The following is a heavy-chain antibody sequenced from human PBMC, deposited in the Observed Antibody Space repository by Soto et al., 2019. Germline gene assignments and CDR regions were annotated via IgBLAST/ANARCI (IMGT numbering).Heavy chain of an antibody. D-gene: IGHD3-22*01. CDR2: IRSKANSYAT. Sequence: PGGSLRLSCAASGFTFSGSAMHWVRQASGKGLEWVGRIRSKANSYATAYAASVKGRFTISRDDSKNTAYLQMNSLKTEDTAVYYCTRLVVVLEGSFDIWGQGTMVTVS. J-gene: IGHJ3*02. CDR3: TRLVVVLEGSFDI. V-gene: IGHV3-73*01. CDR1: GFTFSGSA.